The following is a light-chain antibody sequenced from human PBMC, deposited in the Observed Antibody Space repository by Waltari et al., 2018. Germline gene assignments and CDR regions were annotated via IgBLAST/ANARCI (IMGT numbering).Light chain of an antibody. J-gene: IGKJ1*01. CDR1: QSLRNW. CDR3: QQYRNLWT. V-gene: IGKV1-5*03. CDR2: KAS. Sequence: IQLTQSPSTLSASLGDRVTLTCRASQSLRNWLSWYQQKPGKAPKVLIYKASTLESVVPSRFSGSGSGTEFTLTISSLQPDDFATYYFQQYRNLWTFGQGTKVEIK.